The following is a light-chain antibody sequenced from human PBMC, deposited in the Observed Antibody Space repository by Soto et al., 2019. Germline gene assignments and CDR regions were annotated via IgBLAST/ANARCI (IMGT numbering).Light chain of an antibody. CDR1: QSVSSSY. V-gene: IGKV3-20*01. CDR3: QQYGSSPT. J-gene: IGKJ4*01. Sequence: EIVLTQSPGTLSLSPGERATLSCRASQSVSSSYLAWYKQKPVQAPRLLIYGASSRATGIPDRCSGSGSGTDFTLTISRLEPEDFAVYYCQQYGSSPTFGGGTKVEIK. CDR2: GAS.